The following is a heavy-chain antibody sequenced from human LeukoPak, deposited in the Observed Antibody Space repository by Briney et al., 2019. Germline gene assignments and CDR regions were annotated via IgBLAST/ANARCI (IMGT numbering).Heavy chain of an antibody. CDR1: GGSISSGGYY. V-gene: IGHV4-61*02. D-gene: IGHD6-13*01. CDR3: ARDSWWTAAGYYYYMDV. CDR2: IYTSGST. Sequence: SQTLSLTCTVSGGSISSGGYYWSWIRQPAGKGLEWIGRIYTSGSTNYNPSLKSRVTISVDTSKNQFSLKLSSVTAADTAVYYCARDSWWTAAGYYYYMDVWGKGTTVTVSS. J-gene: IGHJ6*03.